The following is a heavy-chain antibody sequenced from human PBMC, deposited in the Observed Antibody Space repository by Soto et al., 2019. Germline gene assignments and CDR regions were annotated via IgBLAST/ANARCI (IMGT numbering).Heavy chain of an antibody. CDR1: GGSFSGYY. CDR2: INHSGST. Sequence: QVQLRQWGAGLLKPSETLSLTCAVYGGSFSGYYWSWIRQPPGKGLEWIGEINHSGSTNYNPSLKSRVTISVDTSKNQFSLKLSSVTAADTAVYYCASRYSSSWLGYWGQGTLVTVSS. J-gene: IGHJ4*02. D-gene: IGHD6-13*01. V-gene: IGHV4-34*01. CDR3: ASRYSSSWLGY.